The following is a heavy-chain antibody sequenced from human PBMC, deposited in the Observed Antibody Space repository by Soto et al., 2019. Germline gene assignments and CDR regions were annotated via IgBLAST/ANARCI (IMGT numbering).Heavy chain of an antibody. CDR3: ARHGYSDGYVWFDP. CDR2: IYYRGST. V-gene: IGHV4-59*01. CDR1: GGSISSYY. Sequence: PSKTLSLTCTVSGGSISSYYWSWIRQPPGKGLERIGYIYYRGSTNYNPSLKSRVTISIDTSKNQFSLKLSSVTAADTAVYYCARHGYSDGYVWFDPWGQGTLVTVS. D-gene: IGHD5-18*01. J-gene: IGHJ5*02.